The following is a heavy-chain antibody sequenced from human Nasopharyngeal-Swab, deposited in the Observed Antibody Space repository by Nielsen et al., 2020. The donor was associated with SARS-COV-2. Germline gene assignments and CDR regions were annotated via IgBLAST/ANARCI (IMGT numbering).Heavy chain of an antibody. CDR1: GYSFTTKW. J-gene: IGHJ2*01. Sequence: GESLKISCRTSGYSFTTKWIGWVRQMPGKGLEWVGSIYPGDSDTRYSPSVQSQVTISADKSISTAYLQWSTLKASDTAIYYCARGPGYFDLWGRGTLVTVSS. V-gene: IGHV5-51*01. CDR2: IYPGDSDT. CDR3: ARGPGYFDL. D-gene: IGHD2-2*03.